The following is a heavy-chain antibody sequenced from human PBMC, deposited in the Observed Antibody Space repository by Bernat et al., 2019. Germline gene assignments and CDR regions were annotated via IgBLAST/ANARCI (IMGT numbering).Heavy chain of an antibody. V-gene: IGHV3-23*01. J-gene: IGHJ4*02. CDR3: ADRVVRTVAADY. CDR2: IIGSGDSS. Sequence: EVQLLESGGGLVQPGGSLRLSCAASGLTFSDYAMSWVRQAPGKGLEWVSAIIGSGDSSSYADSVKGRFTISRDKSKNTVYLQMNSLRVEDTAVYYWADRVVRTVAADYWGQGTLVIVSS. D-gene: IGHD6-25*01. CDR1: GLTFSDYA.